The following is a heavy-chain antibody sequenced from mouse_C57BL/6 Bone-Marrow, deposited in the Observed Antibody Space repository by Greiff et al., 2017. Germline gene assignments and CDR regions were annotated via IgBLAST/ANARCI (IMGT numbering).Heavy chain of an antibody. J-gene: IGHJ1*03. Sequence: QVQLQQSGAELARPGASVKLSCKASGYTFTSYGISWVKQRTGQGLEWIGEIYPRSGNTYYNAKFKGKATLTADKSSSTAYMELRSLTSEDSAVYFCARSIYYDYDGDWYFDVWGTGTTVTVSS. CDR3: ARSIYYDYDGDWYFDV. D-gene: IGHD2-4*01. CDR1: GYTFTSYG. CDR2: IYPRSGNT. V-gene: IGHV1-81*01.